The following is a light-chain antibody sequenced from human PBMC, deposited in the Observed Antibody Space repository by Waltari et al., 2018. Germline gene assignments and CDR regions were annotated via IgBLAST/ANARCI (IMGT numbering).Light chain of an antibody. V-gene: IGKV3-20*01. Sequence: VLTQSSGTLSLSPGERATLSCRASQSFTNDYLAWYQQKPGQAPRLLIYDASSRATGIPDRFSGSGSGTDFTLTISRLEPEDFAVYHCQQYGSLPWTFGQGTKVDMK. J-gene: IGKJ1*01. CDR1: QSFTNDY. CDR3: QQYGSLPWT. CDR2: DAS.